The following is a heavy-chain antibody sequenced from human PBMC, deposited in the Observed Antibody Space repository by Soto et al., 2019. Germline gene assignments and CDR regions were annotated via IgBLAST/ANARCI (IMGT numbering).Heavy chain of an antibody. J-gene: IGHJ4*02. Sequence: GGSLRLYCAASGFSFSSYAMSWVRQAPGKGLEWVSAISGSGGSTYYADSVKGRFTISRDNYKNTLYLQMNSLRAEDTAVYYCAKDQRFSGYYYDSSGYFDYWGQGTLVTVSS. CDR1: GFSFSSYA. CDR2: ISGSGGST. V-gene: IGHV3-23*01. D-gene: IGHD3-22*01. CDR3: AKDQRFSGYYYDSSGYFDY.